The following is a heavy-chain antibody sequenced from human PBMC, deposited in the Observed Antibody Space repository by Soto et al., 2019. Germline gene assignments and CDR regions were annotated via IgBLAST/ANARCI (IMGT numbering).Heavy chain of an antibody. CDR1: GGSISSYY. CDR2: IYYSGGT. V-gene: IGHV4-59*01. CDR3: AKGYDYWFDP. J-gene: IGHJ5*02. Sequence: PSETLSLTCTVSGGSISSYYWSWIRQPPGKGLEWIGYIYYSGGTNYNPSLKSRVTISVDTSKNQFSLKLSSVTAADTAVYYCAKGYDYWFDPWGQGTLVTVSS. D-gene: IGHD5-12*01.